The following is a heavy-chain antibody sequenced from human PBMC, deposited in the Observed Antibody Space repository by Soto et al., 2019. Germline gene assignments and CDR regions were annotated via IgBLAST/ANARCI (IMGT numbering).Heavy chain of an antibody. J-gene: IGHJ5*02. D-gene: IGHD6-19*01. CDR3: ARHYSSGYYGFRSWFDP. V-gene: IGHV4-39*01. CDR1: GGSISSSSYY. CDR2: IYYSEST. Sequence: QLQLQESGPGLVKPSETLSLTCTVSGGSISSSSYYWGWFRQPPGKGLEWIGSIYYSESTYYNPSLKSRVSISGDTSKTQSSLRLTSVTAEDAAVYYCARHYSSGYYGFRSWFDPWGQGTLVTVSS.